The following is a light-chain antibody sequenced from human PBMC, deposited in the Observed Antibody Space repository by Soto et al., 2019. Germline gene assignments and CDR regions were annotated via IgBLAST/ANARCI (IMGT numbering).Light chain of an antibody. CDR1: QSRGSNF. CDR3: QQYGSSPET. Sequence: EIVFTPSPGTLSLSPGERAPLSCKTSQSRGSNFLAWYQHKPGQAPRLLIYGASTRATGIPDRFSGGGSGTDFTLTISSLEPEDFAVYYCQQYGSSPETFGQGTKVDIK. CDR2: GAS. J-gene: IGKJ1*01. V-gene: IGKV3-20*01.